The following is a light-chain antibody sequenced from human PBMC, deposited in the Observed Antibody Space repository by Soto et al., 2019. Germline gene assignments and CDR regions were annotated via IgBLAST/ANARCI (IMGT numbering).Light chain of an antibody. Sequence: QSVLTQPPSASGTPGQRVTISCSGSSSNIGSYSVNWYQQLPGTAPKLLIYNSNQRPSGVPDRFSGSKSGTSASLAISGLPSEDEADYYCAAREDSLSVHVVFGGGTKLTVL. J-gene: IGLJ2*01. CDR2: NSN. CDR3: AAREDSLSVHVV. V-gene: IGLV1-44*01. CDR1: SSNIGSYS.